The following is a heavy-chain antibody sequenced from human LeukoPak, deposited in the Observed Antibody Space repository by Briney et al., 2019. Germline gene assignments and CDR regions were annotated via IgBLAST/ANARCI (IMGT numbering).Heavy chain of an antibody. CDR2: LYYTGST. V-gene: IGHV4-39*07. CDR3: ARGYSGYFDAFDI. J-gene: IGHJ3*02. Sequence: SETLSLTCTVSGGSISSSRYYWGWIRQPPGKGLEWIGTLYYTGSTYYNPSLESRVTISVDTSENQLSLKLTSVTAADTAVYYCARGYSGYFDAFDIWGQGTMVTVSS. CDR1: GGSISSSRYY. D-gene: IGHD5-12*01.